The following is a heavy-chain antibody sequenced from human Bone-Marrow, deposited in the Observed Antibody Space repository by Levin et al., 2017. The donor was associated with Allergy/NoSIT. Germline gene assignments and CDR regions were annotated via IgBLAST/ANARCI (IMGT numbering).Heavy chain of an antibody. D-gene: IGHD3-10*01. CDR1: SDSISSSY. CDR3: ARENGGGRPFDY. J-gene: IGHJ4*02. CDR2: ISTTGTI. V-gene: IGHV4-4*07. Sequence: SQTLSLPCTVSSDSISSSYWSWLRQPAGKALEWIGRISTTGTIHYNPSLKSRVTVSVDTSRNQFSLRLTSVTAADTAVYYCARENGGGRPFDYWGQGTPVTVSS.